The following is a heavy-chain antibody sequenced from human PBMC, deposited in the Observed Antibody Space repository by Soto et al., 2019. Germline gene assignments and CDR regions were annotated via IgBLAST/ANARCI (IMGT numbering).Heavy chain of an antibody. V-gene: IGHV3-30*18. J-gene: IGHJ6*02. CDR2: ISFDGRNK. CDR1: GFNFTNYG. Sequence: QVRLVESGGGVVQPGRSLRLSCAASGFNFTNYGMHWVRQAPGKGLEWMSVISFDGRNKYYADSVKGRFTISRDNSKNSLFLQMNSLRAEDTAVFYCAKERRPRYSAYDFFYYGVDVWGQGTTVPVSS. CDR3: AKERRPRYSAYDFFYYGVDV. D-gene: IGHD5-12*01.